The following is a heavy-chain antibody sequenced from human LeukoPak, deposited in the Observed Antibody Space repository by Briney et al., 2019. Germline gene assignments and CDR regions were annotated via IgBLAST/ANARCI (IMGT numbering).Heavy chain of an antibody. Sequence: GGSLRLSCAASGFTFSSYSMNWVRQAPGKGLEWVSSISSSSSYIYYADSVKGRSTISRDNAKNSLYLQMNSLRAEDTAVYYCARGCSSTSCYGHYMDVWGKGTTVTVSS. CDR1: GFTFSSYS. V-gene: IGHV3-21*01. CDR2: ISSSSSYI. J-gene: IGHJ6*03. CDR3: ARGCSSTSCYGHYMDV. D-gene: IGHD2-2*01.